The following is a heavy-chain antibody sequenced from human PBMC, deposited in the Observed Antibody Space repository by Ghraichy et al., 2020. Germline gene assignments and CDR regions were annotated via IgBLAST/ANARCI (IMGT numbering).Heavy chain of an antibody. CDR1: GGSISSRSFY. V-gene: IGHV4-39*01. Sequence: SETLSLTCTVSGGSISSRSFYWGWIRQPPGKGLEWIGKIYYSGTTYYNPSLKSRVTISEDTSKNQVSLKLSSVTAADTAVYFCARGTTAITADGFDMWGQGTVVTVSS. CDR2: IYYSGTT. D-gene: IGHD4-17*01. J-gene: IGHJ3*02. CDR3: ARGTTAITADGFDM.